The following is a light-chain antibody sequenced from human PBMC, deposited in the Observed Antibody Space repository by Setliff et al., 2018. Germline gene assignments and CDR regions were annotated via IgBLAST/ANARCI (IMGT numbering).Light chain of an antibody. V-gene: IGLV2-14*03. J-gene: IGLJ2*01. CDR1: RNDIGGYDY. CDR2: GVS. Sequence: QSALTQPASVSGSPGRSITISCTGTRNDIGGYDYVSWYQQHPGKAPKLLVYGVSDRPSGISNRFSGSKSGNTASLTISGLQAEDEADYYCSSYTTTSTVVIGGGTKVTVL. CDR3: SSYTTTSTVV.